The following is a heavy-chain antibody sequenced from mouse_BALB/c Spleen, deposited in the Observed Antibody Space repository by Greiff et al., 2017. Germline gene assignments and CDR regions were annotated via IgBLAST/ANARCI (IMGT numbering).Heavy chain of an antibody. J-gene: IGHJ1*01. Sequence: EVQRVESGPELVKPGASVKVSCKASGYSFTDYNMYWVKQSHGKSLEWIGYIDPYNGGTSYNQKFKGKATLTVDKSSSTAFMHLNSLTSEDSAVYYCARYTVVATSYWYFDVWGAGTTVTVSS. CDR1: GYSFTDYN. CDR2: IDPYNGGT. CDR3: ARYTVVATSYWYFDV. V-gene: IGHV1S135*01. D-gene: IGHD1-1*01.